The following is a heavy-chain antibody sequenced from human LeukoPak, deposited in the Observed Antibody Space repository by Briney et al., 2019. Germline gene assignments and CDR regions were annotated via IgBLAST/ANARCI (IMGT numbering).Heavy chain of an antibody. CDR2: ISGSGGSP. Sequence: PGGSLRLSCAASGFTFSSSAMSWVRQAPGKGLEWVSSISGSGGSPYYADSVKGRFTISRDNSKNTLYLQMNSLRSDDTAVYYCAKAMGSISWAFDSWGQGTLVTVSS. CDR3: AKAMGSISWAFDS. V-gene: IGHV3-23*01. CDR1: GFTFSSSA. D-gene: IGHD6-13*01. J-gene: IGHJ4*02.